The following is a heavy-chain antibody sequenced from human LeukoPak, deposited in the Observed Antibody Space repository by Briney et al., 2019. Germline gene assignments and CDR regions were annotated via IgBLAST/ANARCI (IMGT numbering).Heavy chain of an antibody. V-gene: IGHV2-5*02. D-gene: IGHD2-2*01. CDR1: GFSLSTSGVG. Sequence: SGPTLVKPTQTLTLTCTFSGFSLSTSGVGVGWIRQPPGKALEWLAVIYWDDDKRYSPSLESRLTITKVTSKNQVVLIMTNMDPVDTATYYCAHRRQVPGYCSSTGCRGEYFDYWGQGTLVTVSS. CDR2: IYWDDDK. CDR3: AHRRQVPGYCSSTGCRGEYFDY. J-gene: IGHJ4*02.